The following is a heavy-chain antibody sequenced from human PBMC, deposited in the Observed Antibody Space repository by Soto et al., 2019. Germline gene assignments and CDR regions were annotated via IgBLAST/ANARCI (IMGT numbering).Heavy chain of an antibody. J-gene: IGHJ5*02. D-gene: IGHD2-2*01. Sequence: SVKVSCKASGGTFSSYAISWVRQAPGQGLEWMGGIIPIFGTANYAQKFQGRVTITADESTSTAYMELSSLRSEDTAVYYCARGIWRYCSSTSCFRWFDPWGQGTLVTASS. CDR1: GGTFSSYA. CDR2: IIPIFGTA. V-gene: IGHV1-69*13. CDR3: ARGIWRYCSSTSCFRWFDP.